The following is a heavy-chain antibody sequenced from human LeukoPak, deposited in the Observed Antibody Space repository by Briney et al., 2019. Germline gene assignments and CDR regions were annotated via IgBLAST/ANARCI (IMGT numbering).Heavy chain of an antibody. D-gene: IGHD6-19*01. CDR3: ARGKAVAGTLGLDFDY. V-gene: IGHV4-34*01. J-gene: IGHJ4*02. CDR1: GGSFSGYY. CDR2: INHSGST. Sequence: SETLSLTCAVYGGSFSGYYWSWIRQPPGKGLEWIGEINHSGSTNYNPSLKSRVTISVDTSKNRFSLKLSSVTAADTAVYYCARGKAVAGTLGLDFDYWGQGTLVTVSS.